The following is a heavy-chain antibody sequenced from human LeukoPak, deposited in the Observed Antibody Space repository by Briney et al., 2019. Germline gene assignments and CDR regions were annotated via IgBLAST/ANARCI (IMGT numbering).Heavy chain of an antibody. CDR2: IYYSGST. CDR3: ATSSNYYDSSGDYFDY. CDR1: GGSISSGGYY. D-gene: IGHD3-22*01. Sequence: SETLSLTCTVSGGSISSGGYYWSWIRQHPGKGLEWIGYIYYSGSTYYNPSLKSRVTISVDTSKNQFSLKLGSVTAADTAVYYCATSSNYYDSSGDYFDYWGQGTLVTVSS. J-gene: IGHJ4*02. V-gene: IGHV4-31*03.